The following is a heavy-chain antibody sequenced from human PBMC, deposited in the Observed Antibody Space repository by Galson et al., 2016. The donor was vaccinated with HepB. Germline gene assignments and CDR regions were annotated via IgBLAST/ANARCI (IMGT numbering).Heavy chain of an antibody. CDR3: ARDSGGLVGARDY. Sequence: SLRLSCAASGFTFSSYWMYWVRQAPGKGLVWVSRIDNDGTRTSHADSVKGRFTISRDNSKNTLYLQMNSLRVEDTAVYYCARDSGGLVGARDYWGQGTLVTVSS. V-gene: IGHV3-74*01. D-gene: IGHD1-26*01. J-gene: IGHJ4*02. CDR2: IDNDGTRT. CDR1: GFTFSSYW.